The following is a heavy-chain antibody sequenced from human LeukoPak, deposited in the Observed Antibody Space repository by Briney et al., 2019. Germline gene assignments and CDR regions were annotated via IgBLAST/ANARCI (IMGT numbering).Heavy chain of an antibody. CDR2: INPNSGGT. J-gene: IGHJ5*02. D-gene: IGHD5-12*01. V-gene: IGHV1-2*02. Sequence: ASVKVSCKASGYTFTGYYMHWVRQAPGQGLEWMGWINPNSGGTNYAQKFQGRVTMTRDTSISTAYMELSRLRSDDTAVYYCARGAAYYIVAKILNLKPSQNWFDPWGQGTLVTVSS. CDR3: ARGAAYYIVAKILNLKPSQNWFDP. CDR1: GYTFTGYY.